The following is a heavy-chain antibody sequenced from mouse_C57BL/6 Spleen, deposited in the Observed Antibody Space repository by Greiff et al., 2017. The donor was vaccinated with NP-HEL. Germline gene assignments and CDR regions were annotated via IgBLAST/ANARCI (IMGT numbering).Heavy chain of an antibody. V-gene: IGHV10-1*01. J-gene: IGHJ3*01. CDR3: VRHDPGAWFAY. CDR2: IRSKSNNYAT. Sequence: EVQRVESGGGLVQPKGSLKLSCAASGFSFNTYAMNWVRQAPGKGLEWVARIRSKSNNYATYYADSVKDRFTISRDDSESMLYLQMNNLKTEDTAMYYGVRHDPGAWFAYWGQGTLVTVSA. CDR1: GFSFNTYA.